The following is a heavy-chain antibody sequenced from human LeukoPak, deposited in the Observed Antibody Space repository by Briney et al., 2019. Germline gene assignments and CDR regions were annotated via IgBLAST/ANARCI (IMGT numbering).Heavy chain of an antibody. V-gene: IGHV1-2*02. CDR3: ARLASVPG. CDR1: GYTFTGYY. J-gene: IGHJ1*01. Sequence: ASVKVSCKASGYTFTGYYLHWVRRAPGQGLEWMGWIHPNSGGTNYAQKFQGRVTMTRDTSISTAYMELSSLRSDDTAVYFCARLASVPGWGQGTLVTVSS. CDR2: IHPNSGGT. D-gene: IGHD6-19*01.